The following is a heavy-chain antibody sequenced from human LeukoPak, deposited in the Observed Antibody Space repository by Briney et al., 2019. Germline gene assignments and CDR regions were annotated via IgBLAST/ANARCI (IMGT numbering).Heavy chain of an antibody. CDR1: GFTFSSYA. CDR2: ISYDGSNK. Sequence: PGGSLRLSCAASGFTFSSYAMHWVRQAPGKGLEWVAVISYDGSNKYYADSVKGRFTISRDNSKNTLYLQMNSLRAEDTAVYYCARFRGYSYGYPDYWGQGTLVTVSS. CDR3: ARFRGYSYGYPDY. J-gene: IGHJ4*02. V-gene: IGHV3-30-3*01. D-gene: IGHD5-18*01.